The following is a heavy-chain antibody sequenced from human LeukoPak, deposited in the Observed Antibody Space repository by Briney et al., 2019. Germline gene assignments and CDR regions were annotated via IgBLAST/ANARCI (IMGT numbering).Heavy chain of an antibody. D-gene: IGHD3-3*01. CDR3: ARGERFLEWLLH. Sequence: SETLSLTCAVYGGSFSGYYWSWIRQPPGKGLEWIGEINHSGSTNYNPSLKSRVTISVDTSKNQFSLKLSSVTAADTAVYYCARGERFLEWLLHWGQGTLVTVSS. V-gene: IGHV4-34*01. CDR1: GGSFSGYY. J-gene: IGHJ4*02. CDR2: INHSGST.